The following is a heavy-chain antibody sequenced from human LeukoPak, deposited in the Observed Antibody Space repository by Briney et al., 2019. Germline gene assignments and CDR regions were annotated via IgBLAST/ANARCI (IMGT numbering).Heavy chain of an antibody. J-gene: IGHJ3*02. CDR2: INHSGST. V-gene: IGHV4-34*01. CDR1: GGSFSGYY. Sequence: SETLSLTCAVYGGSFSGYYWSWIRQPPGKGLEWIGEINHSGSTNYNPSLKSRVTISVDTSKNQFSLKLSSVTAADTAVYYCARPRRYCSSTSCYRTRDAFDIWGQGTMVTVSS. CDR3: ARPRRYCSSTSCYRTRDAFDI. D-gene: IGHD2-2*02.